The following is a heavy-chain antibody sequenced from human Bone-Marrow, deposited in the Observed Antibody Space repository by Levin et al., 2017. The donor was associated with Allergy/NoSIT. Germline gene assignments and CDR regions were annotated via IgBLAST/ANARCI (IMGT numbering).Heavy chain of an antibody. CDR3: ARGYSGYDPANWFDP. CDR1: GFTFSSYA. J-gene: IGHJ5*02. D-gene: IGHD5-12*01. V-gene: IGHV3-30-3*01. Sequence: GGSLRLSCAASGFTFSSYAMHWVRQAPGKGLEWVAVISYDGSNKYYADSVKGRFTISRDNSKNTLYLQMNSLRAEDTAVYYCARGYSGYDPANWFDPWGQGTLVTVSS. CDR2: ISYDGSNK.